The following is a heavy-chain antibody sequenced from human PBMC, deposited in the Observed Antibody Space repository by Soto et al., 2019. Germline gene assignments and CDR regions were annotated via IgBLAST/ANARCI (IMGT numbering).Heavy chain of an antibody. D-gene: IGHD6-19*01. CDR2: IYYSGST. J-gene: IGHJ4*02. V-gene: IGHV4-61*01. CDR3: ARGRQWLGFDY. CDR1: GGSVSSGSYY. Sequence: SETLSLTCTVSGGSVSSGSYYWSWIRQPPGKGLEWIGYIYYSGSTNYNPSLKSRVTISVDTSKNQFSLKLSSATAADTAVYYCARGRQWLGFDYWGQGTLVTVSS.